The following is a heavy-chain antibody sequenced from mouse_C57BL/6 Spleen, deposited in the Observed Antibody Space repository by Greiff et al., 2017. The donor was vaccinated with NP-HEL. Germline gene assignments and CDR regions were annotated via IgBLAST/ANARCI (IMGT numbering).Heavy chain of an antibody. D-gene: IGHD1-1*01. J-gene: IGHJ1*03. V-gene: IGHV3-8*01. CDR2: ISYSGST. CDR3: ARSPPYYYGSDWYFDV. Sequence: EVMLVESGPGLAKPSQTLSLTCSVTGYSITSDYWNWIRKFPGNKLEYMGYISYSGSTYYNPSLKSRISITRDTSKNQYYLQLNSVTTEDTATYYCARSPPYYYGSDWYFDVWGTGTTVTVSS. CDR1: GYSITSDY.